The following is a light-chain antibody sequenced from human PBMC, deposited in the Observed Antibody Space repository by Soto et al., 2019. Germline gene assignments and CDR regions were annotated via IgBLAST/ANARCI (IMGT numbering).Light chain of an antibody. Sequence: EIVFSQSPATVSVSPGETATLSCRASQSVTNSFLAWYQQKPGQAPRLLIYDVSNRATGIPARFSGSGSGTDFSLTISSLEPEDFAVYYCQQRSHWPRTFGQGTKVDI. CDR2: DVS. V-gene: IGKV3-11*01. J-gene: IGKJ1*01. CDR1: QSVTNS. CDR3: QQRSHWPRT.